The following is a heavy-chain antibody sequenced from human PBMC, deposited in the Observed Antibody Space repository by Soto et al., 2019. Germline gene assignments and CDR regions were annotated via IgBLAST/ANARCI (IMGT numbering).Heavy chain of an antibody. CDR1: GDSVSSNSAA. CDR3: ARDEAGTTHGYNWFDP. D-gene: IGHD1-7*01. V-gene: IGHV6-1*01. CDR2: TYYRSKWYN. Sequence: SQTLSLTFVISGDSVSSNSAAWNWIRQSPSRGLEWLGRTYYRSKWYNDYAVSVKSRITINPDTSKNQFSLQLNSVTPEDTAVYYCARDEAGTTHGYNWFDPWGQGTLVTV. J-gene: IGHJ5*02.